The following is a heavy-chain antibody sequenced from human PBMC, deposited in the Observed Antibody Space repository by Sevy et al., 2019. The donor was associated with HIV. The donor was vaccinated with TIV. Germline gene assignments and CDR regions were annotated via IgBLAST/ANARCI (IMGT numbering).Heavy chain of an antibody. CDR3: ARDGGTVTTPGCFDF. CDR2: IFDTGNT. V-gene: IGHV4-30-2*01. Sequence: SETQSLTCAVSGGSISSGAYSWNWIRQPPGKGLEWIGYIFDTGNTYYNPSLKSRVTISVDRSRNQFSLDLTSVTAADTAVYYCARDGGTVTTPGCFDFWGQGTLVTVSS. CDR1: GGSISSGAYS. D-gene: IGHD4-17*01. J-gene: IGHJ3*01.